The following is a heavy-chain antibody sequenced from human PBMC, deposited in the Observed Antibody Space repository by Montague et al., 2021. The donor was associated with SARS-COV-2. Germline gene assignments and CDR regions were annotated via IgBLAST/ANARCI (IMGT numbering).Heavy chain of an antibody. CDR1: GYSFTSYW. J-gene: IGHJ5*02. CDR2: IDPSDSYT. Sequence: QSGAEVKKPGESLRISCKGSGYSFTSYWISWVRQVPGKGLEWMGRIDPSDSYTNYSPSFQGHVTISADKSISTAYLQWSSLKASDTAMYYCARQNTYYYGSGSYLGWFDPWGQGTLVTVSS. CDR3: ARQNTYYYGSGSYLGWFDP. D-gene: IGHD3-10*01. V-gene: IGHV5-10-1*01.